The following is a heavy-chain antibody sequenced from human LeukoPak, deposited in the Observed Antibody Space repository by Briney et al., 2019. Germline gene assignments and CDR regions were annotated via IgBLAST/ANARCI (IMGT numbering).Heavy chain of an antibody. V-gene: IGHV4-39*07. CDR1: GGSISSSSYY. Sequence: SETLSLTCTVSGGSISSSSYYWGWIRQPPGKGLEWIGEINHSGSTNYNPSLKSRVTISVDTSKNQFSLKLSSVTAADTAVYYCASLVFPDWFDPWGQGTLVTVSS. D-gene: IGHD2-21*01. J-gene: IGHJ5*02. CDR3: ASLVFPDWFDP. CDR2: INHSGST.